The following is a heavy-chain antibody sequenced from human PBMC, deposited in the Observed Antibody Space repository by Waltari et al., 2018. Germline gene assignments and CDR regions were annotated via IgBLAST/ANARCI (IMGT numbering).Heavy chain of an antibody. V-gene: IGHV2-70*16. D-gene: IGHD4-17*01. Sequence: QVTLKESGPVLVKPTQTLTLTCTFSGFSLSTSGMCVSWIRQPPGKALEWLARIDWDDDKFYSTSLKTRLTISKDTSKNQVVLTMTNMDPVDTATYYCARTPAYGGKGFGDSFDIWGQGTMVTVSS. J-gene: IGHJ3*02. CDR2: IDWDDDK. CDR3: ARTPAYGGKGFGDSFDI. CDR1: GFSLSTSGMC.